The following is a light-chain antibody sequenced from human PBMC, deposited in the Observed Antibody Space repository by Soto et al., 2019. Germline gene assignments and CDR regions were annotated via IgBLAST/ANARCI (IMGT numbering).Light chain of an antibody. J-gene: IGLJ1*01. CDR1: SSNIGAGYD. CDR2: DNS. CDR3: QSYDRSLSSSRL. V-gene: IGLV1-40*01. Sequence: QAVLTQPPSVSGAPGQRVTISCTGSSSNIGAGYDVHWYQQLPGTAPKLLIYDNSNRPSGVPDRFSGSKSGTSASLAITGLQTEDEADYYCQSYDRSLSSSRLFGTGTKLTVL.